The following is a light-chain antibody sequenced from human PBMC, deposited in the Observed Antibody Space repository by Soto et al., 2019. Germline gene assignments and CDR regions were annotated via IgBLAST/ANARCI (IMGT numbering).Light chain of an antibody. Sequence: DIQMTQSPSTLSASIGDRVTITCRASQSLSSWLAWYQHKPGEAPKILIYMASNLQSGVPSRFSGRGSGTEFTLTISYLQPDDVATYYCHNYNVYSRIFVQATKVEIK. J-gene: IGKJ1*01. CDR2: MAS. V-gene: IGKV1-5*03. CDR3: HNYNVYSRI. CDR1: QSLSSW.